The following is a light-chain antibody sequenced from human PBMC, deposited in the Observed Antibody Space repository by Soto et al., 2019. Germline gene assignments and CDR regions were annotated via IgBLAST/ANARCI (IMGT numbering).Light chain of an antibody. Sequence: QSVLTQPPSASGSPGQSVTISCTGTSSDVGGYNYVSWYQQHPGKAPKLMICEVSKRPSGVPDRFPGSKSGNTASLTVSGLQAEDEADYYCSSYAGSNNLVFGTGTKVTVL. CDR1: SSDVGGYNY. CDR3: SSYAGSNNLV. CDR2: EVS. J-gene: IGLJ1*01. V-gene: IGLV2-8*01.